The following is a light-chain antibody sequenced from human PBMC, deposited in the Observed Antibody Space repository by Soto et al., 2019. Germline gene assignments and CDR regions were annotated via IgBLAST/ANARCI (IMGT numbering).Light chain of an antibody. CDR2: GAS. Sequence: EVVVTQSPGTLSLSPGERATLSCRASPGTDANYLAWYQQKPGQAPRLLIYGASSRATGIPDRFSGGGSRTDFTLTISRLEPEDFSMYYCQHYGKFPLTFGPGTRLDIK. J-gene: IGKJ3*01. V-gene: IGKV3-20*01. CDR3: QHYGKFPLT. CDR1: PGTDANY.